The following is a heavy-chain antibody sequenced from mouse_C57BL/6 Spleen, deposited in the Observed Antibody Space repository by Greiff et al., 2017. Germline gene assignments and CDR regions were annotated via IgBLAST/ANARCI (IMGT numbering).Heavy chain of an antibody. J-gene: IGHJ1*03. D-gene: IGHD1-1*01. V-gene: IGHV1-64*01. CDR2: IHPNSGST. CDR3: ATHHYGSSHWYFDV. Sequence: VKLQQPGAELVKPGASVKLSCKASGYTFTSYWMHWVKQRPGQGLEWIGMIHPNSGSTNYNEKFKSKATLTVDKSSSTAYLQLSSLTSDDSAFYCCATHHYGSSHWYFDVWGTGTTVTVSS. CDR1: GYTFTSYW.